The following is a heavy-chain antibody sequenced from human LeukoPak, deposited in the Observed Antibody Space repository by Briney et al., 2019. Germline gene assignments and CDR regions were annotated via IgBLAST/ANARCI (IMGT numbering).Heavy chain of an antibody. J-gene: IGHJ5*02. CDR2: IYYSGST. CDR3: ARHLRIVVVPASKGVWFDP. Sequence: PSETLSLTCTASGGSISSSSYYWGWIRQPPGKGLEWIGSIYYSGSTYYNPSLKSRVTISVDTSKNQFSLKLSSVTAADTAVYYCARHLRIVVVPASKGVWFDPWGQGTLVTVSS. V-gene: IGHV4-39*01. CDR1: GGSISSSSYY. D-gene: IGHD2-2*01.